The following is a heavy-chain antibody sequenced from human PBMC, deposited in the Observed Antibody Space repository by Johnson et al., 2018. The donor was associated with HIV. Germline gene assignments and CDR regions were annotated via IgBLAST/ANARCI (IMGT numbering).Heavy chain of an antibody. J-gene: IGHJ3*02. V-gene: IGHV3-30*02. Sequence: QVQLVESGGGVVQPGGSLRLSCAASGFTFSSYGMHWVRQAPGKGLEWVAFIRYDGSKKYYEDSVKGRFTISRDNSKNTLYLQMDSLRPEDTAVYYCARGRKDIEAADGLDNDAFDMWGQGTLVTVSS. D-gene: IGHD5-12*01. CDR3: ARGRKDIEAADGLDNDAFDM. CDR1: GFTFSSYG. CDR2: IRYDGSKK.